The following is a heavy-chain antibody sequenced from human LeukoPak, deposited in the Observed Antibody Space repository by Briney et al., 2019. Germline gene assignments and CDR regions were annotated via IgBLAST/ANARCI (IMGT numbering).Heavy chain of an antibody. CDR1: GFTFSNYL. J-gene: IGHJ4*02. CDR3: AMALDS. Sequence: GGSLRLSCVASGFTFSNYLMNRVRQAPGKGLEWVSGISHSGSSIYYADSVKGRFTISRDNSKNTLYLQMDRLRVEDTAVYYCAMALDSWGQGTLVTVSS. V-gene: IGHV3-23*01. CDR2: ISHSGSSI.